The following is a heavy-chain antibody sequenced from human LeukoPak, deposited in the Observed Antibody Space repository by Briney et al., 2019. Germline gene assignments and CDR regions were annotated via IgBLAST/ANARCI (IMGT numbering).Heavy chain of an antibody. V-gene: IGHV3-23*01. CDR1: GFTFSSYA. Sequence: PGGSLRLSCAASGFTFSSYAMSWVRQAPGKGLEWVSAISGSGGSTYYADSVKGRFTISRDNSKNTLYLQMNSLRAEDTAVYYCAKLSGWYTLYYSDYWGQGTLVTVSS. CDR2: ISGSGGST. D-gene: IGHD6-19*01. CDR3: AKLSGWYTLYYSDY. J-gene: IGHJ4*02.